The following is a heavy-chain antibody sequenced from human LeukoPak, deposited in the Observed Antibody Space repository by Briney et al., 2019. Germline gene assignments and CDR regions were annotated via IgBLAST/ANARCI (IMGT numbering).Heavy chain of an antibody. CDR3: ARDFHCSSTSCYAPYNWFDP. D-gene: IGHD2-2*01. Sequence: GGSLRLSCAASGFPFSTYPMHWVRQAPGKGLEWVAVISSDGNKKYYADSVKGRFTISRDSSKNTLYLQMNSLRAEDTAVYYCARDFHCSSTSCYAPYNWFDPWGQGTLVTVSS. J-gene: IGHJ5*02. CDR2: ISSDGNKK. V-gene: IGHV3-30*04. CDR1: GFPFSTYP.